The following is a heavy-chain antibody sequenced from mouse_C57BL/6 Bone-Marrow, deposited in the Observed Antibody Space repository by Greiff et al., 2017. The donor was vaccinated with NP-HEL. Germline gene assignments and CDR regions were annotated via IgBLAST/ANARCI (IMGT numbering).Heavy chain of an antibody. CDR1: GFTFSDYG. CDR3: ARRFITTVEFAY. Sequence: EVKVVESGGGLVKPGGSLKLSCAASGFTFSDYGMHWVRQAPEKGLEWVAYISSGSSTIYYADTVKGRFTISRDNAKNTLFLQMTSLRSEDTAMYYCARRFITTVEFAYWGQGTLVTVSA. D-gene: IGHD1-1*01. CDR2: ISSGSSTI. V-gene: IGHV5-17*01. J-gene: IGHJ3*01.